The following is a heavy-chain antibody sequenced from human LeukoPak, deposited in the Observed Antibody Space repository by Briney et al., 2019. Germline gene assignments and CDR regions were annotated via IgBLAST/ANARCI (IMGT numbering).Heavy chain of an antibody. CDR1: GGSISGYY. Sequence: KASETLSLTCTVSGGSISGYYWSWIRQPPGKGLECIGYIYYSGSTNYNPSLKSRVTISVDASKKQFSLKLSSVTAADTAVYYCARDNNDFWSGYYPFFDYWGQGTLVTVSS. CDR2: IYYSGST. D-gene: IGHD3-3*01. V-gene: IGHV4-59*12. CDR3: ARDNNDFWSGYYPFFDY. J-gene: IGHJ4*02.